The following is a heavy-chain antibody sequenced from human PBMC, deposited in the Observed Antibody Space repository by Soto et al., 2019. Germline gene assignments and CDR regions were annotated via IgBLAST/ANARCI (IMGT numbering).Heavy chain of an antibody. V-gene: IGHV4-34*01. CDR3: ARTQMTTVTSFDY. Sequence: SETLSLTCAVYGVSFSAYYWTWIRQPPGKGLEWIGEINHSGSTNYNPSLKSRVIISVDTSKNQFSLKLTSVTAADTAVYYCARTQMTTVTSFDYWGQGTLVTVSS. J-gene: IGHJ4*02. D-gene: IGHD4-17*01. CDR2: INHSGST. CDR1: GVSFSAYY.